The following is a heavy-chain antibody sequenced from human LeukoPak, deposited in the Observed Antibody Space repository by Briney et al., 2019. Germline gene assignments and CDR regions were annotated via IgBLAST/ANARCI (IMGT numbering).Heavy chain of an antibody. CDR2: IIPIFGTA. Sequence: SVKVPCKASGGTFSSYAISWVRQAPGQGLEWMGGIIPIFGTANYAQKFQGRVTITADESTSTAYMELSSLRSEDTAVYYCARAALEYGDYSLDRWFDPWGQGTLVTVSS. CDR3: ARAALEYGDYSLDRWFDP. D-gene: IGHD4-17*01. CDR1: GGTFSSYA. J-gene: IGHJ5*02. V-gene: IGHV1-69*13.